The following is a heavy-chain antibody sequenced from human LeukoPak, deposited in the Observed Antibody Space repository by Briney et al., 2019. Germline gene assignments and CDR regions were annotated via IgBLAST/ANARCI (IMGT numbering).Heavy chain of an antibody. V-gene: IGHV3-74*03. CDR2: TNTDGSST. Sequence: GGSLRLSCAASGFTFSSYWMHWVRQAPGKGLVWVSGTNTDGSSTMNADSVKGRFTIARDNAKNTLYLQMNSLRAEDTAVYYCYGANAEHWGQGTLVTVSS. D-gene: IGHD4-23*01. CDR1: GFTFSSYW. CDR3: YGANAEH. J-gene: IGHJ1*01.